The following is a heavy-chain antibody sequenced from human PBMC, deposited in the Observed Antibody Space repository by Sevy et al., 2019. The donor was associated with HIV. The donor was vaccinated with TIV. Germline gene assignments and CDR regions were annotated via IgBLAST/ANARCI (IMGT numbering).Heavy chain of an antibody. Sequence: GGSLRLSCTASGFNFCIYGMHWVRQAPGKGLEWVALIWYDGSNKYYADSVKGRFTISRDNSKNTLYLQMNSLRAEDTAVYYCARGRDYGNSDYRGQGTLVTVSS. J-gene: IGHJ4*02. D-gene: IGHD4-17*01. CDR2: IWYDGSNK. CDR3: ARGRDYGNSDY. V-gene: IGHV3-33*01. CDR1: GFNFCIYG.